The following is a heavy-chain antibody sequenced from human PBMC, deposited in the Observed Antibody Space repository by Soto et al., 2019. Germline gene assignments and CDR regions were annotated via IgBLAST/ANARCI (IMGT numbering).Heavy chain of an antibody. CDR3: ARVRIDAGYSSSWYLDY. Sequence: SEPLSLTCTVSGGSISIYYWSWIRHPAGKGLEWIGRIYTSGSTNYNPSLKSRVTMSVDTSKNQFSLKLTSVTAADTAVYYCARVRIDAGYSSSWYLDYWGQGTLVTVSS. D-gene: IGHD6-13*01. V-gene: IGHV4-4*07. J-gene: IGHJ4*02. CDR1: GGSISIYY. CDR2: IYTSGST.